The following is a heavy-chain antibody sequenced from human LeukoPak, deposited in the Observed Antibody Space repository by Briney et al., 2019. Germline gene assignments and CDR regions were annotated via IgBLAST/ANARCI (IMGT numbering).Heavy chain of an antibody. V-gene: IGHV4-39*07. Sequence: SETLSLTCTVSGGSISSSSYYWGWIRQPPGKGLEWIGSIYYSGSTYYNPSLKSRVTISVDTSKNQFSLKLSSVTAADTAVYYCARKTGYLDAFDIWGQGTMVTVSS. D-gene: IGHD1-1*01. CDR1: GGSISSSSYY. J-gene: IGHJ3*02. CDR3: ARKTGYLDAFDI. CDR2: IYYSGST.